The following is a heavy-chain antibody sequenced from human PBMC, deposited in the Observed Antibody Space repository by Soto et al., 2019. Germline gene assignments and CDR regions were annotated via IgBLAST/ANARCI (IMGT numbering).Heavy chain of an antibody. D-gene: IGHD4-17*01. CDR2: ISAYNGNT. J-gene: IGHJ4*02. V-gene: IGHV1-18*01. Sequence: QVQLVQSGVEVEKPGASVKVSCKASGYTFTSYGVSWVRQAPGQGLEWMGWISAYNGNTNYAQKFQGRVTMTTDTATSTAYMELRSLRSDDTAVQYCARDVPTVTTGGPDCWGQGTLVNVSS. CDR3: ARDVPTVTTGGPDC. CDR1: GYTFTSYG.